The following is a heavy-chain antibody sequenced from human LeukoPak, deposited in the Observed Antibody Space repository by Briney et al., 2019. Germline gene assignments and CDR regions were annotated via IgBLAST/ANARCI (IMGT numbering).Heavy chain of an antibody. CDR3: ARVRDGYNFWFDP. CDR1: GYTFTGYY. CDR2: INPSSGGT. J-gene: IGHJ5*02. D-gene: IGHD5-24*01. V-gene: IGHV1-2*04. Sequence: ASVKVSCKASGYTFTGYYMHWVRQAPGQGLEWMGWINPSSGGTNYAQKLQGWVTMTRDTSISTAYMELSRLRSDDTAVYYCARVRDGYNFWFDPWGQGTLVTVSS.